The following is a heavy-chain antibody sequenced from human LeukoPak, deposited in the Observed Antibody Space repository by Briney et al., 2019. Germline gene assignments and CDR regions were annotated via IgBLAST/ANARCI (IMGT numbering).Heavy chain of an antibody. CDR2: INPNSGGT. CDR3: ARERRRPVAGYNWFDP. D-gene: IGHD6-19*01. CDR1: GGTFSSYA. Sequence: ASVKVSCKASGGTFSSYAISWVRQAPGQGLEWMGWINPNSGGTNYAQKFQGRVTMTRDTSISTACMELSRLRSDDTAVYYCARERRRPVAGYNWFDPWGQGTLVTVSS. J-gene: IGHJ5*02. V-gene: IGHV1-2*02.